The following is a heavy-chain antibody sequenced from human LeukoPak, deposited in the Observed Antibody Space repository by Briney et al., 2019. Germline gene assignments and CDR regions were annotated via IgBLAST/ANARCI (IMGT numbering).Heavy chain of an antibody. D-gene: IGHD6-19*01. J-gene: IGHJ3*02. CDR3: ASRLNREQWLVLDANDAFDI. CDR2: IYPGDSDT. CDR1: GYSFTSYW. Sequence: GESLKISCKGSGYSFTSYWIGWVRQMPGKGLEWMGIIYPGDSDTRYSPSFQGQVTISADKSISTAYLQWSSLKASDTAMYYCASRLNREQWLVLDANDAFDIWGQGTMVTVSS. V-gene: IGHV5-51*01.